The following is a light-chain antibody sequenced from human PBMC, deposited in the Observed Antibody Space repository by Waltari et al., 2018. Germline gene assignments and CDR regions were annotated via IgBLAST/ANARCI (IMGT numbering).Light chain of an antibody. CDR1: QSVGSSS. Sequence: EIVLTQSPGTASLSPGDRVTLSCRASQSVGSSSLAWYQQKPGQAPRLVIYRASRRATGIPDRFSGSGSGTDFSLIISRMEPEDFAVYYCQQHGTLPATFGQGTKVEIK. J-gene: IGKJ1*01. V-gene: IGKV3-20*01. CDR2: RAS. CDR3: QQHGTLPAT.